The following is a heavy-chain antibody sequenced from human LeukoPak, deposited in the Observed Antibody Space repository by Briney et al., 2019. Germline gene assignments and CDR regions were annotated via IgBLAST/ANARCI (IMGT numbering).Heavy chain of an antibody. J-gene: IGHJ4*02. CDR2: ISSGSTI. CDR1: GFTFSSYE. CDR3: ARAGYYFDY. V-gene: IGHV3-48*03. Sequence: PGGSLRLCSAASGFTFSSYEMNWVRQAPGKGLEWVSYISSGSTIYYADSVKGRFTISRDNAKNSLYLQMNSLRAEDTAVYYCARAGYYFDYWGQGTLVTVSS. D-gene: IGHD3-10*01.